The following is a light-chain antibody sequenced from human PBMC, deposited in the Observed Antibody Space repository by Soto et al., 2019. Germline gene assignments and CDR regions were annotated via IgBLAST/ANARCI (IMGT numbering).Light chain of an antibody. J-gene: IGLJ1*01. CDR1: SNDVGGYNY. CDR2: EVS. Sequence: QSALTQPASVSGSPGQSITISCTGSSNDVGGYNYVSWYQQHPGQAPKLIIYEVSDRPSGVSPRFSGSKSGNTASLTISGLQVEDEADYFCTSYTSTSPDGFGSGTKLTVL. V-gene: IGLV2-14*01. CDR3: TSYTSTSPDG.